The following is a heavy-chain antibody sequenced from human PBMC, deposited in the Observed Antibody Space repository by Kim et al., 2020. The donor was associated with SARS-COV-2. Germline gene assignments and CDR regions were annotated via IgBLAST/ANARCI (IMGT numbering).Heavy chain of an antibody. V-gene: IGHV4-34*01. Sequence: SETLSLTCAVYGGSFSGYYWSWIRQPPGKGLEWIGEINHSGSTNYNPSLKSRVTISVDTSKNQFSLKLSSVTAADTAVYYCARGRRGATPRYYYYYYGMDVWGQGTTVTVSS. D-gene: IGHD1-26*01. CDR3: ARGRRGATPRYYYYYYGMDV. CDR2: INHSGST. CDR1: GGSFSGYY. J-gene: IGHJ6*02.